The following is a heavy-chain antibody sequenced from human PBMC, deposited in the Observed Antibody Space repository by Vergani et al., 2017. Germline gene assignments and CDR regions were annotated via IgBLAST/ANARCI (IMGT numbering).Heavy chain of an antibody. J-gene: IGHJ6*02. CDR2: FDPEDGET. D-gene: IGHD3-9*01. V-gene: IGHV1-24*01. Sequence: QVQLVQSGAEVKKPGASVKVSCKVSGYTLTELSMQWVRQAPGKGLEWMGGFDPEDGETIYAQKFQGRVTMTEDTSTDTAYMELSSLRSEDTAVYYCANNYDILTGQPYYYYGMDVWGQGTTVTVSS. CDR1: GYTLTELS. CDR3: ANNYDILTGQPYYYYGMDV.